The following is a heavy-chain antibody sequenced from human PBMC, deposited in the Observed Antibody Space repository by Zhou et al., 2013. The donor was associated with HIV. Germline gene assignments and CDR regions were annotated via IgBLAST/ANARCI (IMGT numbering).Heavy chain of an antibody. CDR3: ARQYGSGSYYSRFDY. CDR2: ISGYNGNT. Sequence: QVQLVQSGAEVKKPGASVKVSCKASGYTITSYGFSWVRQAPGQGLEWMGWISGYNGNTKYAQNLQGRVTMTTDTSTSTAYMELRSLRSDDTAVYYCARQYGSGSYYSRFDYWGQGTLVTVSS. CDR1: GYTITSYG. J-gene: IGHJ4*02. V-gene: IGHV1-18*01. D-gene: IGHD3-10*01.